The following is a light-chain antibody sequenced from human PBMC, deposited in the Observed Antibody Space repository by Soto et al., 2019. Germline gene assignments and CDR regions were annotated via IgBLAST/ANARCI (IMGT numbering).Light chain of an antibody. Sequence: DLVMTQSPDSLAVSLGERATINCKSSPSVLYSSNNQNYLAWYQQKPGQPPKLLIYWASTRESGVPDRFSGSGSGTDFTLTISSLQAEDVAVYYCQQYYSTPWTFGQGTKVEIK. J-gene: IGKJ1*01. CDR1: PSVLYSSNNQNY. CDR3: QQYYSTPWT. V-gene: IGKV4-1*01. CDR2: WAS.